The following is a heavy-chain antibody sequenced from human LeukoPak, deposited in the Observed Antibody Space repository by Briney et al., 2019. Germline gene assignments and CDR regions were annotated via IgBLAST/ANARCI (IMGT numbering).Heavy chain of an antibody. CDR1: GGSFSGYY. V-gene: IGHV4-34*01. J-gene: IGHJ4*02. CDR2: INHSGST. D-gene: IGHD3-22*01. Sequence: ASETLSLTCAVYGGSFSGYYWSWIRQPPGKGLEWIGEINHSGSTNYNPSLKSRVTISVDTSKNQFSLKLSSVTAADTAVYYCARGLPYYYDSSGYLYYFDYWGQGTLVTVSS. CDR3: ARGLPYYYDSSGYLYYFDY.